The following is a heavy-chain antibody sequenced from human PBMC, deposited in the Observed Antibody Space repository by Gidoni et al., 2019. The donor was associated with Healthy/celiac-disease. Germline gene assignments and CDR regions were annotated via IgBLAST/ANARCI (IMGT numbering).Heavy chain of an antibody. CDR3: ASRYYDILTGYSTYYYYYGMDV. Sequence: QVQLQESGPGLVKPSGTLSLTCAVSGASISSSNWLSWVRQPPGKGLEWIGEIYHSGSTNYNPSLKSRVTISVDKSKNQFSLKLSSVTAADTAVYYCASRYYDILTGYSTYYYYYGMDVWGQGTTVTVSS. CDR1: GASISSSNW. V-gene: IGHV4-4*02. J-gene: IGHJ6*02. CDR2: IYHSGST. D-gene: IGHD3-9*01.